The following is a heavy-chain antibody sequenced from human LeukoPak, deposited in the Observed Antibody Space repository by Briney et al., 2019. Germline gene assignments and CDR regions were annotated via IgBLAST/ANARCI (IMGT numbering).Heavy chain of an antibody. V-gene: IGHV3-23*01. CDR2: ISGSGGST. J-gene: IGHJ1*01. CDR3: AKTRGPLLPEH. CDR1: GFTFSSYG. D-gene: IGHD3-22*01. Sequence: QAGGSLRLSCAASGFTFSSYGMSWVRQAPGKGLEWVSAISGSGGSTYYADSMKGRFTISRDNAKNPLYLQMNSLRAEDTAVYYCAKTRGPLLPEHWGQGTLVTVSS.